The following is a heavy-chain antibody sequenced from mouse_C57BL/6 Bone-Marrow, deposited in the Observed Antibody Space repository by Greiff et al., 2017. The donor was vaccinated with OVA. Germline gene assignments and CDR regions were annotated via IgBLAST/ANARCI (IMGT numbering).Heavy chain of an antibody. CDR2: INPYNGGT. J-gene: IGHJ4*01. CDR1: GYTFTDYY. D-gene: IGHD1-1*01. Sequence: EVQLQQSGPVLVKPGASVKMSCKASGYTFTDYYMNWVKQSHGKSLEWIGVINPYNGGTSYNQKFKGKATLTVDKSSSTAYMELNSLTSEDSAVYYCASRILLRYAMDYWGQGTSVTVSS. CDR3: ASRILLRYAMDY. V-gene: IGHV1-19*01.